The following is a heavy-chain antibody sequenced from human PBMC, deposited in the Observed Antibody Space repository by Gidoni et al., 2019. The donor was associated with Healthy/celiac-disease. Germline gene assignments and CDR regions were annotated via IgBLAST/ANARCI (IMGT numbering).Heavy chain of an antibody. CDR1: GFTFSSYS. Sequence: EVQLVESGGGLVKPGGSLSLSCAASGFTFSSYSMNWVRQAPGKGLEWVSSISSSSSYIYYADSVKGRFTISRDNAKNSLYLQMNSLRAEDTAVYYCAREDTSGSYGHWGQGTLVTVSS. CDR2: ISSSSSYI. V-gene: IGHV3-21*01. CDR3: AREDTSGSYGH. D-gene: IGHD1-26*01. J-gene: IGHJ1*01.